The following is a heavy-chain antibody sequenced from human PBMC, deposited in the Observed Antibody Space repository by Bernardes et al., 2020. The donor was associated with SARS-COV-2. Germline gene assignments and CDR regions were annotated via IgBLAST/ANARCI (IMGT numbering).Heavy chain of an antibody. D-gene: IGHD1-26*01. Sequence: GGSLRLSCAASGFTVRSNYMSWVRQAPGKGLEWVSLIYSGGGTYYADSVKGRFTISRDNSKNTLSLQMNSLRAEDTAVYYCARGLVGAAFGLDVWGQGTTVTVSS. CDR2: IYSGGGT. V-gene: IGHV3-53*01. J-gene: IGHJ6*02. CDR3: ARGLVGAAFGLDV. CDR1: GFTVRSNY.